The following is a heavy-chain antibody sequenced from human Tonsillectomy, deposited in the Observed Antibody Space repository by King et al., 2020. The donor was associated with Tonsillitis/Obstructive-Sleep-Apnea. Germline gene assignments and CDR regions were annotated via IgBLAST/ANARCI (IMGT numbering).Heavy chain of an antibody. V-gene: IGHV3-30*04. J-gene: IGHJ5*02. CDR3: AGALRFLLGWFDP. CDR2: ISYDGSNK. D-gene: IGHD3-3*01. CDR1: GFTFSSYA. Sequence: VQLVESGGGVVQPGRSLRLSCAASGFTFSSYAMHWVRQAPGKGLEWVAVISYDGSNKYYADSVKGRFTISRDNSKNTVYLQMNSLRAEDTAVYYCAGALRFLLGWFDPWGQGTLVTVSS.